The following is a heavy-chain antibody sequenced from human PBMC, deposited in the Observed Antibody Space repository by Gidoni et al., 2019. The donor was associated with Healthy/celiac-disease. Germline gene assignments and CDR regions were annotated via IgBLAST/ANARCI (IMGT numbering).Heavy chain of an antibody. Sequence: QVQLVESGGGVVQPGRSLRLPCAASGFTFSSYAMHWVRQAPGKGLEWVAVISYDGSNKYYADSVKGRFTISRDNSKNTLYLQMNSLRAEDTAVYYCARDFDDYSNYYYGMDVWGQGTTVTVSS. V-gene: IGHV3-30-3*01. J-gene: IGHJ6*02. CDR2: ISYDGSNK. D-gene: IGHD4-4*01. CDR1: GFTFSSYA. CDR3: ARDFDDYSNYYYGMDV.